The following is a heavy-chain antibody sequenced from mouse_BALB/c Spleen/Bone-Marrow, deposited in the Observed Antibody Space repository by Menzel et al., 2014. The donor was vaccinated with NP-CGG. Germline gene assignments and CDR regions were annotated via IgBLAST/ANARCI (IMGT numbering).Heavy chain of an antibody. J-gene: IGHJ3*01. D-gene: IGHD1-2*01. CDR1: GFTFTDYY. CDR3: ARDYYGFFAY. Sequence: EVQLVESGGGLVQPGGSLRLSCATSGFTFTDYYMSWVRQPPGKALEWLGFIRNKANGYTTEYSASVKGRFTISRDNSQSILYLQMNTLRAEDSAPYYCARDYYGFFAYWGQGTLVTVSA. CDR2: IRNKANGYTT. V-gene: IGHV7-3*02.